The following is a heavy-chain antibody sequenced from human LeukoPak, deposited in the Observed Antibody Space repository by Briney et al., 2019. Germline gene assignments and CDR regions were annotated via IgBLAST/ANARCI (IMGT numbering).Heavy chain of an antibody. J-gene: IGHJ4*02. CDR2: IYTSGST. CDR1: GGSISSYY. V-gene: IGHV4-4*07. Sequence: PSETLSLTCTVSGGSISSYYWSWLRQPAGKGLEWIGRIYTSGSTNYNPSLKSRVTMSVDTSKNQFSLKLSSVTAADTAVYYCARESRYISSWYTDYWGQGTLVTVSS. CDR3: ARESRYISSWYTDY. D-gene: IGHD6-13*01.